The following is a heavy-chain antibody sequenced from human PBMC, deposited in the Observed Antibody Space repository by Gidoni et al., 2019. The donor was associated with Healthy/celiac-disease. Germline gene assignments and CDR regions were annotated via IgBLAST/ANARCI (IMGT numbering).Heavy chain of an antibody. CDR2: LYYSGST. Sequence: QVQLQESGPGLVKPSETLSLPCTVSGGSISSYYWSWIRQPPVKGLEWIVSLYYSGSTNYNPSLKSRVTISVDTSKNQFSLKLSSVTAADTAVYYCARGYYGDYASGIDYWGQGTLVTVSS. V-gene: IGHV4-59*01. CDR3: ARGYYGDYASGIDY. J-gene: IGHJ4*02. D-gene: IGHD4-17*01. CDR1: GGSISSYY.